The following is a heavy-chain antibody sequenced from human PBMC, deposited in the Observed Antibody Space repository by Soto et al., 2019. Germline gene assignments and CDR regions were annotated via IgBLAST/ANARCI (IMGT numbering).Heavy chain of an antibody. Sequence: PSDTLSLTCTVSGGSISSYYWSWIRQPAGKGLECIGRIYTSGSTNYTPSLKTRVPMSVDTSKHQFSLRLSSVTAADTAVYYCAREMGSSSWFEGWDYWGQGTLVTVSS. CDR3: AREMGSSSWFEGWDY. CDR2: IYTSGST. J-gene: IGHJ4*02. V-gene: IGHV4-4*07. D-gene: IGHD6-13*01. CDR1: GGSISSYY.